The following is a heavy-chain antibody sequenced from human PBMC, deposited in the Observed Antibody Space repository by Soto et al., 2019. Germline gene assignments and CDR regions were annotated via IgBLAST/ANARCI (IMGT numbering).Heavy chain of an antibody. V-gene: IGHV4-4*02. CDR2: IHHSGST. CDR3: ARVRQGCSSTSCYFDP. Sequence: SETLSLTCAVSGGAISSSNWWNWVRQPPGKGLEWIGEIHHSGSTNYNPSLKSRVTISVDKSKNQFSLKLNSVTAADTAVYYCARVRQGCSSTSCYFDPWGQGTLVTVSS. CDR1: GGAISSSNW. D-gene: IGHD2-2*01. J-gene: IGHJ5*02.